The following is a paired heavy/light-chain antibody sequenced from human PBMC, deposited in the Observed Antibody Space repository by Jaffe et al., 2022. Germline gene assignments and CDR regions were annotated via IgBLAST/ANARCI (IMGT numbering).Light chain of an antibody. CDR3: QQYYNIPLT. J-gene: IGKJ4*01. CDR1: QSVLYSSNNKNY. V-gene: IGKV4-1*01. CDR2: WAS. Sequence: DIVMTQSPDSLAVSLGERTTIDCKSSQSVLYSSNNKNYLAWYQQKPGQPPKLLFYWASTRESGVPDRFSGSGSGTDFTLTISSLQAEDVAVYYCQQYYNIPLTFGGGTKVEIK.
Heavy chain of an antibody. V-gene: IGHV3-30*02. J-gene: IGHJ6*03. CDR1: GFTFSNYG. Sequence: QVQLVESGGGVVQPGGSLRLSCAASGFTFSNYGVHWVRQAPGKGLEWVAFIWYDGSDQYYADSVKGRFTISRDNSKNALYMQMNSLRAEDTAVYYCAKDKLNRSYYMDVWGKGTTVTVSS. CDR2: IWYDGSDQ. CDR3: AKDKLNRSYYMDV.